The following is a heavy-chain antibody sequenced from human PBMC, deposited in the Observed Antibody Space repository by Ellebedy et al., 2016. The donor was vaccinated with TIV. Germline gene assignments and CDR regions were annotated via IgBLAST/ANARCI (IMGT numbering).Heavy chain of an antibody. CDR3: GGLDY. CDR2: INSDGRRT. Sequence: GESLKISCAASGFTFHNFWVHWVRQAPGKGLVWVSRINSDGRRTDYADSVKGRFTISRDNGKNTLYLQMNGLRVEDTAVYYCGGLDYWGQGTLVTVSS. CDR1: GFTFHNFW. D-gene: IGHD3-16*01. J-gene: IGHJ4*02. V-gene: IGHV3-74*01.